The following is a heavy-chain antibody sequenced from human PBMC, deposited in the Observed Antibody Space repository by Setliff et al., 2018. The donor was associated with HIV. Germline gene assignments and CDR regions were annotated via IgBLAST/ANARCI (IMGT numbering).Heavy chain of an antibody. Sequence: PGGSLRLSCVASGFTFSTFAMHWVRQAPGKGLEWVSVISYDGSRISYADSVKGRFTISRDDSKNTLFLQLNTLRPEDTAVYYCARDPSAIAAAGGGIYYYYYMDVWGKGTTVTAP. CDR1: GFTFSTFA. D-gene: IGHD6-13*01. CDR2: ISYDGSRI. J-gene: IGHJ6*03. CDR3: ARDPSAIAAAGGGIYYYYYMDV. V-gene: IGHV3-30*01.